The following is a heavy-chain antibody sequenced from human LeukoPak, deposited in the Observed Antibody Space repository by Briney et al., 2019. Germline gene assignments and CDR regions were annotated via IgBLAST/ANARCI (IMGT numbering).Heavy chain of an antibody. V-gene: IGHV4-34*01. CDR3: ARSFMSSSSWYDPPRHNWFDP. D-gene: IGHD6-13*01. J-gene: IGHJ5*02. CDR1: GGSFSGYY. CDR2: INHSGSA. Sequence: SETLSLTCAVYGGSFSGYYWSWIRQPPGKGLEWIGEINHSGSANYNPSLKSRVTISVDTSKNQFSLKLSSVTAADTAVYYCARSFMSSSSWYDPPRHNWFDPWGQGTLVTVSS.